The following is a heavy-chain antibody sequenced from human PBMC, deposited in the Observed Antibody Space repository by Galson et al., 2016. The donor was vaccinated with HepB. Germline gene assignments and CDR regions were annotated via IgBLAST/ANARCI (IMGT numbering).Heavy chain of an antibody. CDR2: VFYSGDT. V-gene: IGHV4-39*01. CDR3: ARRNEAGGARRYFDY. D-gene: IGHD1-1*01. CDR1: GGSISSSNYY. J-gene: IGHJ4*02. Sequence: ETLSLTCIVSGGSISSSNYYWVWIRRPPGKELEWIGSVFYSGDTYYNPSLKSRVTMSVDTSNNQFSLRLRSVTAADTAVYYCARRNEAGGARRYFDYWGQGTLVTVSS.